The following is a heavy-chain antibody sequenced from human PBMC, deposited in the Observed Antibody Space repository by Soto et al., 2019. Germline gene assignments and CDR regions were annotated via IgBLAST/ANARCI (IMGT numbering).Heavy chain of an antibody. V-gene: IGHV1-18*01. CDR3: AWSVGATPPVNFDY. CDR1: GYTFTSYG. Sequence: GASVKVSCKASGYTFTSYGISWVRQAPGQGLEWMGWISAYNGNTNYAQKLQGRVTMTTDTSTSTAYMELRSLRSDDTAVYYFAWSVGATPPVNFDYSGQGTLVTVSS. CDR2: ISAYNGNT. D-gene: IGHD1-26*01. J-gene: IGHJ4*02.